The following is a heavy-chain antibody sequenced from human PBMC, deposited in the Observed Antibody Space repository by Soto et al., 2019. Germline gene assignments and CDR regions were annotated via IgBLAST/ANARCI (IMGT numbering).Heavy chain of an antibody. CDR3: ARDRMLDYYYYYGMDV. CDR2: IYYSGST. V-gene: IGHV4-61*01. Sequence: SETLSLTCTVSGGSVSSGSYYWSWIRQPPGKGLEWIGYIYYSGSTNYNPSLKSRVTISVDTSKNQFSLKLSSVTAADTAVYYCARDRMLDYYYYYGMDVWGQGTTVTVSS. D-gene: IGHD2-15*01. J-gene: IGHJ6*02. CDR1: GGSVSSGSYY.